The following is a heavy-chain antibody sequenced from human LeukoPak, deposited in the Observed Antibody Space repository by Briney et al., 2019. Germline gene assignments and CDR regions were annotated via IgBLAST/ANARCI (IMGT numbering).Heavy chain of an antibody. CDR3: ARASGPFDY. J-gene: IGHJ4*02. CDR2: ILNDGSNK. CDR1: GFTFSIYG. Sequence: GGSLRLSCAASGFTFSIYGMHWVRQAPGKGLEWVAIILNDGSNKYYADSVKGRFTISRDNSKNTLYLQMNRLRVEGTAVYSCARASGPFDYWGQGTLVTVSS. V-gene: IGHV3-33*01. D-gene: IGHD3-10*01.